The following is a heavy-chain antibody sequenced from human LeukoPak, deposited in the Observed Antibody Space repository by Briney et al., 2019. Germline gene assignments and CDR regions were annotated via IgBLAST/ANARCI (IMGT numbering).Heavy chain of an antibody. CDR3: AKESGSGRTRWFDA. CDR1: GFSFDACA. J-gene: IGHJ5*02. CDR2: INWNGGTI. V-gene: IGHV3-9*01. D-gene: IGHD6-19*01. Sequence: GRSLRLSCAASGFSFDACAMHWVRQAPGKGLEWVSGINWNGGTIGYADSVKGRFTISRDNAKNSLYLQMNSLRAEDTALYYCAKESGSGRTRWFDAWGQGTLVTLSS.